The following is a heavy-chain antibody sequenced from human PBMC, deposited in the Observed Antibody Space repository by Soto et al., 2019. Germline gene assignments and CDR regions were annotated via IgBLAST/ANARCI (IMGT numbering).Heavy chain of an antibody. CDR3: ARDTPHGSGSPIPSYYYYYMDV. J-gene: IGHJ6*03. CDR2: IYYSGST. D-gene: IGHD3-10*01. V-gene: IGHV4-59*01. CDR1: GGSISSYY. Sequence: SETLSLTCTVSGGSISSYYWSWIRQPPGKGLEWIGYIYYSGSTNYNPSLKSRVTISVDTSKNQFSLKLSSVTAADTAVYYCARDTPHGSGSPIPSYYYYYMDVWGKRTTVTVSS.